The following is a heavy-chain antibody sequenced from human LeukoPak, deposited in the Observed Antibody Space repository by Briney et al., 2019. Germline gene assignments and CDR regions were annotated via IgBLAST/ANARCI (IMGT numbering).Heavy chain of an antibody. CDR3: AKYSFCSSSSCYRNDVFGV. V-gene: IGHV3-23*01. CDR1: GFTFSSYA. J-gene: IGHJ3*01. Sequence: GGSLRLSCAASGFTFSSYAMSWVRQAPGKGLEWVSSIRGSGDSTDYADSVKGRFTISRDNSKNTLHLQMNGLRAEDTAIYYCAKYSFCSSSSCYRNDVFGVWGQGTMVTVSS. D-gene: IGHD2-15*01. CDR2: IRGSGDST.